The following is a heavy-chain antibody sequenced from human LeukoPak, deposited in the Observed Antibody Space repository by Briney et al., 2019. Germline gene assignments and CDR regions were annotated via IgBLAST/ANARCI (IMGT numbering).Heavy chain of an antibody. Sequence: SETLSLTCAVYGGSFSGYYWSWIRQPPGKGLEWIGEINHSGSTNYNPSLKSRVTISVDTSKNQFSLKLSSVTAADTAVYYCARSGITMVRGVIIANRVLDYWGQGTLVTDSS. CDR1: GGSFSGYY. D-gene: IGHD3-10*01. V-gene: IGHV4-34*01. CDR3: ARSGITMVRGVIIANRVLDY. J-gene: IGHJ4*02. CDR2: INHSGST.